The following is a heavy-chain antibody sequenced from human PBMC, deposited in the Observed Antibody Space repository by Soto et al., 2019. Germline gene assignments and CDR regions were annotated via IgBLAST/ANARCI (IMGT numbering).Heavy chain of an antibody. CDR2: ISAYNGNT. CDR1: GYTFTSYG. Sequence: ASVKVSCKASGYTFTSYGISWVRQAPGQGLEWMGWISAYNGNTNYAQKLQGRVTMTTDTSTSTAYMELRNLRSDDTAVYYCARVKSWAVVADTWIGWFDPWGQGTLVTVSS. J-gene: IGHJ5*02. D-gene: IGHD2-15*01. CDR3: ARVKSWAVVADTWIGWFDP. V-gene: IGHV1-18*01.